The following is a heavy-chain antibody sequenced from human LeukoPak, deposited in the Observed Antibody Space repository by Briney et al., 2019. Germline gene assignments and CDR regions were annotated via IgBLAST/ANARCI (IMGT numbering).Heavy chain of an antibody. CDR3: ARDGDNWNFDY. CDR1: GYTFSSHY. CDR2: INPSGDAT. J-gene: IGHJ4*02. V-gene: IGHV1-46*04. D-gene: IGHD1-20*01. Sequence: ASVKVSCKASGYTFSSHYMQWVRQAPGQGLEWMGRINPSGDATNFAQNLRDRITLTRDTSTSTDYMELSSLRSEDTAVYYCARDGDNWNFDYWGQGTLVTVSS.